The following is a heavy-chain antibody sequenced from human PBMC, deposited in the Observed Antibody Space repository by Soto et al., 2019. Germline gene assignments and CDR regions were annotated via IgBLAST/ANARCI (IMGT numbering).Heavy chain of an antibody. CDR3: ARAYYGSGSYRNYYYGMDV. D-gene: IGHD3-10*01. V-gene: IGHV1-69*13. Sequence: AASVKVSCKASGGTFSSYAISWVRQAPGQGLEWMGGIIPIFGTANYAQKFQGRVTITADESTSTAYMELSSLRSEDTAVYYCARAYYGSGSYRNYYYGMDVWGQGTTVTVSS. CDR1: GGTFSSYA. CDR2: IIPIFGTA. J-gene: IGHJ6*02.